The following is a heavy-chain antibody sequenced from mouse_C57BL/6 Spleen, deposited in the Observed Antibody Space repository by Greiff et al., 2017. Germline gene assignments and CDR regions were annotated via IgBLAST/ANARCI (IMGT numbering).Heavy chain of an antibody. CDR2: IYPGSGST. V-gene: IGHV1-55*01. J-gene: IGHJ4*01. D-gene: IGHD2-5*01. CDR1: GYTFTSYW. CDR3: ARIRYSNPDYAMDY. Sequence: QVQLQQPGAELVKPGASVKMSCKASGYTFTSYWITWVKQRPGQGLEWIGDIYPGSGSTNYNEKFKSKATLTVDTSSSTAYMQRSSLTSEDSAVYYCARIRYSNPDYAMDYWGQGTSVTVSS.